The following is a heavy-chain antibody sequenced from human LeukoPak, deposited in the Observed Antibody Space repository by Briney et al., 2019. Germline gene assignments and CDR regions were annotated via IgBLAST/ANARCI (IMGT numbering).Heavy chain of an antibody. D-gene: IGHD5-18*01. J-gene: IGHJ4*02. CDR3: ARANRGYSYGYYSDY. CDR2: ISSSGSTI. CDR1: GFTFSSYE. Sequence: GGSLRLSCAASGFTFSSYEMNWVRQAPGKGLEWVSYISSSGSTIYYADSVKGRFTISRDNAKNSLYLQMNSLRAEDTAVYYCARANRGYSYGYYSDYWGQGTLVTVSS. V-gene: IGHV3-48*03.